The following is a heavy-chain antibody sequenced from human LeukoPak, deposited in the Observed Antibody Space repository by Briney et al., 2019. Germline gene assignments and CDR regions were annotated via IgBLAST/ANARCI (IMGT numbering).Heavy chain of an antibody. CDR2: IYYSGST. Sequence: PSETLSLTSADPGGSLSSNYWTSIRQHPGKGLEWIGYIYYSGSTNYNPSLKSRVTISVHTSENQFSLKLSSVTAAETAIDHCARGRMGYCSSTSCPLEVGIDYWGEGTLVTVSS. CDR1: GGSLSSNY. D-gene: IGHD2-2*01. CDR3: ARGRMGYCSSTSCPLEVGIDY. J-gene: IGHJ4*02. V-gene: IGHV4-59*01.